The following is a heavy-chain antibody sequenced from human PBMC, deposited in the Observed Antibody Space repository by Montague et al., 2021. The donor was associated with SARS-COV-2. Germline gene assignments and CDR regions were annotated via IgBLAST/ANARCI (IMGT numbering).Heavy chain of an antibody. J-gene: IGHJ6*02. D-gene: IGHD3-22*01. Sequence: SETLSLTCEVSGGSIRSYYWSWIRQSPGKGLEWIGYVHYTGSTKYNPSLKTRVTLSLDTPKNQFSLKLSSVTAADTAVYYCARDGGIGDSGSNTWSYYYYGMGVWGQGTTVTVSS. CDR3: ARDGGIGDSGSNTWSYYYYGMGV. V-gene: IGHV4-59*12. CDR1: GGSIRSYY. CDR2: VHYTGST.